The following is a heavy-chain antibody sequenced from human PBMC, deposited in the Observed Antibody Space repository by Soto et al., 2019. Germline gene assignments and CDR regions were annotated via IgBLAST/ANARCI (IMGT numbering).Heavy chain of an antibody. CDR2: IYPGDSDT. CDR1: GYSFTNYW. CDR3: ARHDGYDFWSGYSGYYYYYGMDV. V-gene: IGHV5-51*01. Sequence: PGESLKISCKGSGYSFTNYWIGWVRQMPGKGLEWMGIIYPGDSDTRYSPSFQGQVTISADKSISTAYLQWSSLKASDTAMYYCARHDGYDFWSGYSGYYYYYGMDVWGQGTTVTVSS. D-gene: IGHD3-3*01. J-gene: IGHJ6*02.